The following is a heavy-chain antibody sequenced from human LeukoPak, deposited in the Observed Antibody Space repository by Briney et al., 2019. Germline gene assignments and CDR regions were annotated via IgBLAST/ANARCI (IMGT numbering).Heavy chain of an antibody. CDR3: AREVGYGGTPYYYYYYMDV. V-gene: IGHV1-18*01. CDR2: ISAYNGNT. Sequence: ASVKVSCKASGYTFTSYGISWVRQAPGQGLEWMGWISAYNGNTNYAQKLQGRVTMTTDTSTSTAYMELRSLRSDDTAVYYCAREVGYGGTPYYYYYYMDVWGKGTTVTISS. D-gene: IGHD4-23*01. J-gene: IGHJ6*03. CDR1: GYTFTSYG.